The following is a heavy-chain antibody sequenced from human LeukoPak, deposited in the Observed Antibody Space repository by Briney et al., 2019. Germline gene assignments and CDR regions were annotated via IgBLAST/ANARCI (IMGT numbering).Heavy chain of an antibody. CDR2: ISAYNGNT. J-gene: IGHJ4*02. Sequence: GASVKVSCKASGYTFTSYGISWVRQAPGQGLGWMGWISAYNGNTNYAQKLQGRVTMTTDTSTSTAYKELRSLRSDDTAVYYCARVGIPYSSLTGDYWGQGTLVTVSS. V-gene: IGHV1-18*01. D-gene: IGHD6-6*01. CDR1: GYTFTSYG. CDR3: ARVGIPYSSLTGDY.